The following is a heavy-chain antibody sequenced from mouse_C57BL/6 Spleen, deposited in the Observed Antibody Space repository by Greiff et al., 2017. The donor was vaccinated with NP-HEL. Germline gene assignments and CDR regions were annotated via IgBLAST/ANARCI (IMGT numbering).Heavy chain of an antibody. CDR3: ARAAQAEGFAY. V-gene: IGHV1-52*01. CDR2: IDPSDSET. Sequence: VQLQQPGAELVRPGSSVKLSCKASGYTFTSYWMHWVKQRPIQGLEWIGNIDPSDSETHYNQKFKDKATLTVDKSSSTAYMQLSSLTSEDSAVYYCARAAQAEGFAYWGQGTLVTVSA. CDR1: GYTFTSYW. J-gene: IGHJ3*01. D-gene: IGHD3-2*02.